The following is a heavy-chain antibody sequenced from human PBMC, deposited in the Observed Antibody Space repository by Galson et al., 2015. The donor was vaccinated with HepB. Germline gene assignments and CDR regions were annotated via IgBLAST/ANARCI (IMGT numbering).Heavy chain of an antibody. CDR2: IWYDGSNK. Sequence: SLRLSCAASGFTFSSYGMHWVRQAPGKGLEWVAVIWYDGSNKYYADSVKGRFTISRDNSKNTLYLQMNSLRAEDTAVYYCARDSPGVVVTAILGWYFDLWGRGTLVTVSS. J-gene: IGHJ2*01. CDR3: ARDSPGVVVTAILGWYFDL. D-gene: IGHD2-21*02. V-gene: IGHV3-33*08. CDR1: GFTFSSYG.